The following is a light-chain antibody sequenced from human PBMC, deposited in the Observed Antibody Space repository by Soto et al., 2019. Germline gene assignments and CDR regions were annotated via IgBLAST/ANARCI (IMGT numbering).Light chain of an antibody. J-gene: IGLJ2*01. CDR1: SGHSSNA. Sequence: QSVLTQSPSASASLGASVKLTCTLSSGHSSNAIAWHQQQPEKGPRYLMKLNNDGSHTKGDGIPDRFSGSSPGAERYLTISSLQSEDEADYYCQTWGTDIVIFGGGTQLTVL. V-gene: IGLV4-69*01. CDR2: LNNDGSH. CDR3: QTWGTDIVI.